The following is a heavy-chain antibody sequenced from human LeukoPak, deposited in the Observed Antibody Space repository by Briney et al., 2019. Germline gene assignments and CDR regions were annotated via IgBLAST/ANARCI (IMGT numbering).Heavy chain of an antibody. J-gene: IGHJ5*02. Sequence: ASVKVSCKASGYTFTSFDINWVRQATGQGLEWMGWMNPNSGSTGYAQKFQGRVTMTRNTSISTAYMELSSLRSEDTAVYYCARGGRVEYCSGGSCYSGWFDPWGQGTLVTVSS. V-gene: IGHV1-8*01. CDR1: GYTFTSFD. CDR2: MNPNSGST. CDR3: ARGGRVEYCSGGSCYSGWFDP. D-gene: IGHD2-15*01.